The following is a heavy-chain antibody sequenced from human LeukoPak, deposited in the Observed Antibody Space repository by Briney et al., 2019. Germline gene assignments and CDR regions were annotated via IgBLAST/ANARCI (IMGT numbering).Heavy chain of an antibody. CDR1: GFTFDDYA. J-gene: IGHJ4*02. CDR3: AKDMGKTMATFDY. CDR2: FSGDGGST. Sequence: GGSLRLSCAASGFTFDDYAMHWVRQAPGKGLDWVSLFSGDGGSTYYADSVKGGFTISRDNSKNSLYLQMNSLRTEDTALYYCAKDMGKTMATFDYWGQGTLVTVSS. D-gene: IGHD5-24*01. V-gene: IGHV3-43*02.